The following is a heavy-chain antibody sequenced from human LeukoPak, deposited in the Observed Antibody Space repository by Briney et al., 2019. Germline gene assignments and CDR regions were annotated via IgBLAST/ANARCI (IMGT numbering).Heavy chain of an antibody. CDR3: AREGVHEFDY. CDR1: GHTFTSYA. Sequence: GASVKVSCKASGHTFTSYAMNWVRQAPGQGLEWMGWINPNSGGTNYAQKFQGWVTMTRDTSISTAYMELSRLRSDDTAVYYCAREGVHEFDYWGQGTLVTVSS. J-gene: IGHJ4*02. D-gene: IGHD3-16*01. V-gene: IGHV1-2*04. CDR2: INPNSGGT.